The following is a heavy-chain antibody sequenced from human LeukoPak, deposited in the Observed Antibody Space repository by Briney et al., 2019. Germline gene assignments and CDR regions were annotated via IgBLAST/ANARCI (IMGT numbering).Heavy chain of an antibody. CDR2: INHSGST. Sequence: SETLSLTCAVYGGSFSGYYWSWIRQPPGKGPEWIGEINHSGSTNYNPSLKSRVTISVDTSKNQFSLKLSSVTAADTAVYYCATRGHYYDSRRDAFDIWGQGPMVTVSS. D-gene: IGHD3-22*01. CDR1: GGSFSGYY. V-gene: IGHV4-34*01. J-gene: IGHJ3*02. CDR3: ATRGHYYDSRRDAFDI.